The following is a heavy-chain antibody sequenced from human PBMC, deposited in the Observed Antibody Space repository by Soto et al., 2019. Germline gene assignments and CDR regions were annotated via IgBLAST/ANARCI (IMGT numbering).Heavy chain of an antibody. CDR3: ASGGIAVH. CDR1: GFTFSNNW. V-gene: IGHV3-74*01. Sequence: EVQLVESGGGLVQPGGSLRLSCAASGFTFSNNWMHWVRQAPGKGPVWVSRINSDGSSTYYADSVKGRFTISRDNAKNTLYLQMSSLRADDTAVYYCASGGIAVHGGQGTLVTVSS. J-gene: IGHJ4*02. D-gene: IGHD6-19*01. CDR2: INSDGSST.